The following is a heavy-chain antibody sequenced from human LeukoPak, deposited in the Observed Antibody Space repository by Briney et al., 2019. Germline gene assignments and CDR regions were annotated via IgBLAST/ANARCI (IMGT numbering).Heavy chain of an antibody. CDR3: AELGITMIGGV. D-gene: IGHD3-10*02. J-gene: IGHJ6*04. CDR2: ITWNGFST. Sequence: GGSLRLSCEASGFTFDDYAMHWVRQTPEKGLEWLGLITWNGFSTYYADSVRGRFTISRDNAKNSLYLQMNSLRAEDTAVYYCAELGITMIGGVWGKGTTVTISS. CDR1: GFTFDDYA. V-gene: IGHV3-43D*03.